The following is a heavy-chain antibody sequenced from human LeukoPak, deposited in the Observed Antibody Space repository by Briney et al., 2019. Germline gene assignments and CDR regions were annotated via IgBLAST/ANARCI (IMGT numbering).Heavy chain of an antibody. CDR2: IYYSGST. Sequence: SETLSLTCTVSGGSISSYYWSWIRQPPGKGLEWIGYIYYSGSTNYNPSLKSRVTISVDTSKDQFSLKLSSVTAADTAVYYCARAQYLWFDPWGQGTLVTVSS. CDR3: ARAQYLWFDP. D-gene: IGHD2-2*02. CDR1: GGSISSYY. V-gene: IGHV4-59*01. J-gene: IGHJ5*02.